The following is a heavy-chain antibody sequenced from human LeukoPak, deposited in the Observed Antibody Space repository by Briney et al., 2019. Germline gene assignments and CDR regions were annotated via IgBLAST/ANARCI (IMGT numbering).Heavy chain of an antibody. Sequence: GESLRISCKGSGYGFTSYWISWVRPMPGKGREWMGRIDPSDSYTNYSPSFQGHVTISADKSISTAYLQWSSLKASDTAMYYCARHLLRYFDWFHYGMDVWGKGTTVTVSS. J-gene: IGHJ6*04. CDR3: ARHLLRYFDWFHYGMDV. V-gene: IGHV5-10-1*01. CDR1: GYGFTSYW. CDR2: IDPSDSYT. D-gene: IGHD3-9*01.